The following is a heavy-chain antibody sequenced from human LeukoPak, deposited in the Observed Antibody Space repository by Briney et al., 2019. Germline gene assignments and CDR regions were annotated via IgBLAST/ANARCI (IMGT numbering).Heavy chain of an antibody. CDR3: ARRAIFGVAPDFDY. Sequence: NPSETLSLTCAVSGGSISRDNYFWGWIRQPPGKGLEWIGSIYYTGNTFYNPSLTSRVPISVDTCKNQFSLKLSSVTAADTAVYYCARRAIFGVAPDFDYWGQGTLVTVSS. CDR1: GGSISRDNYF. CDR2: IYYTGNT. V-gene: IGHV4-39*01. J-gene: IGHJ4*02. D-gene: IGHD3-3*01.